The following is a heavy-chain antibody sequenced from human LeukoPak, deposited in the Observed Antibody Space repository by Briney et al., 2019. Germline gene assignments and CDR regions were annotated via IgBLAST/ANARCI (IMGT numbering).Heavy chain of an antibody. V-gene: IGHV1-2*02. Sequence: ASVKVSCKASVYTFTSYYMHWVRQAPGQGLEWMGWINPNSGGTNYAQKFQGRVTMTRDTSISTAYMELSRLRSDDTAVYYCARASSIAAAGTSEDGWFDPWGQGTLVTVSS. CDR2: INPNSGGT. CDR3: ARASSIAAAGTSEDGWFDP. CDR1: VYTFTSYY. J-gene: IGHJ5*02. D-gene: IGHD6-13*01.